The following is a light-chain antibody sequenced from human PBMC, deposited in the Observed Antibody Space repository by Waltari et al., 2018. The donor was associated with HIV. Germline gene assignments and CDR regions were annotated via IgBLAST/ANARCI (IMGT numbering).Light chain of an antibody. J-gene: IGLJ3*02. Sequence: QSVLTQPPSASGTPGQTVTISCSGSTSNVETQWVYWYQQLPGTAPKLLIYRNYQRPSGLPDQFSSSKSGASASLIISGLRSEDEADYSCGVWDSTLKQWLFGGGTKLTVL. V-gene: IGLV1-47*01. CDR1: TSNVETQW. CDR2: RNY. CDR3: GVWDSTLKQWL.